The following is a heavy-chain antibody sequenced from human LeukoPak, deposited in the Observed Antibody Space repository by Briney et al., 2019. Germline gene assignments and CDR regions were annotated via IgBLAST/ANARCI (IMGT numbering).Heavy chain of an antibody. Sequence: SETLSLTCTVPGGSISSSSYYWGWIRQPPGKGLEWIGSIYYSGSTYYNPSLKSRVTISVDTSKNQFSLKLSSVTAADTAVYYCARHWGTKNTFDIWGQGTMVTVSS. V-gene: IGHV4-39*01. J-gene: IGHJ3*02. CDR3: ARHWGTKNTFDI. D-gene: IGHD2/OR15-2a*01. CDR2: IYYSGST. CDR1: GGSISSSSYY.